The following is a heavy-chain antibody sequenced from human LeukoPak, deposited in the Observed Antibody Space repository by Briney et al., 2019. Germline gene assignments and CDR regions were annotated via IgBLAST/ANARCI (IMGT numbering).Heavy chain of an antibody. CDR2: IYYSGST. J-gene: IGHJ5*02. D-gene: IGHD2-2*02. V-gene: IGHV4-39*01. CDR1: GGSISSSSYY. Sequence: SETLSLTCTVSGGSISSSSYYWGWIRQPPGKGLEWIGSIYYSGSTYYNPSLKSRVTISVDTSKNQFSLKLSSVTAADTAVYYCARAPIVVVPAAISIVGNWFDPWGQGTLVTVSS. CDR3: ARAPIVVVPAAISIVGNWFDP.